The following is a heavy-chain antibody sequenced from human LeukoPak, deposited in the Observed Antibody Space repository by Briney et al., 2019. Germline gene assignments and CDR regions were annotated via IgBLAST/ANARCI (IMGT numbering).Heavy chain of an antibody. CDR1: GGSFSGYY. Sequence: SETLSLTCAVYGGSFSGYYWSWIRQPPGKGLEWIGEINHSGSTNYNPSLKSRVTISVDTSKNQFSLELSSVTAADTAVYYCASGAPYCSSTSCYTEYYYGMDVWGQGTTVTVSS. D-gene: IGHD2-2*01. J-gene: IGHJ6*02. V-gene: IGHV4-34*01. CDR3: ASGAPYCSSTSCYTEYYYGMDV. CDR2: INHSGST.